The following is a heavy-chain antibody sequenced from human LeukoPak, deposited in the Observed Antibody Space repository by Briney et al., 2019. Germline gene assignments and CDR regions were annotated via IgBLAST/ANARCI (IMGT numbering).Heavy chain of an antibody. J-gene: IGHJ4*02. V-gene: IGHV2-5*02. CDR2: IYWDDDK. Sequence: SGPTLVNPTQTLTLTCSFSGLSLSTRGVGVGWIRQPSGKALEWLALIYWDDDKRYSPSLKSRLTITKDTSKNQVVLTMTNMDPVDTATYYCAHRKLSAVGVSGTFDYWGQGTLVTVSS. CDR1: GLSLSTRGVG. D-gene: IGHD5/OR15-5a*01. CDR3: AHRKLSAVGVSGTFDY.